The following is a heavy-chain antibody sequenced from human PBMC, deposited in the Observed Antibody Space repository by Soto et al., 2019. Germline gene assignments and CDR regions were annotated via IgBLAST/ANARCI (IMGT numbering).Heavy chain of an antibody. Sequence: EVQLLESGGGLVQPGGSLRLSCAASGFTFSSYAMRWVRQAPGKGLEWVSAISGSGGSTYYADSVKGRFTISRDNSKNTLYLQMNSMRAEDTAVYYCARRGSGSYYDYWGQGTLVTVSS. D-gene: IGHD1-26*01. V-gene: IGHV3-23*01. J-gene: IGHJ4*02. CDR3: ARRGSGSYYDY. CDR2: ISGSGGST. CDR1: GFTFSSYA.